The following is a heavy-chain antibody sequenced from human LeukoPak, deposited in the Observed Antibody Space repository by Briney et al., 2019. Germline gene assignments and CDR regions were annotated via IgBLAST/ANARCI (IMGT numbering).Heavy chain of an antibody. J-gene: IGHJ4*02. Sequence: GASVKVSCKASGYTFTSYYMHWVRQAPGQGLEWMGIINTSGGSTSYAQKFQGRVTMTRDMSTSTAYMELSSLRSEDTAVYYCARDQYGGPRAFDYWGQGTLVTVSS. D-gene: IGHD4/OR15-4a*01. CDR3: ARDQYGGPRAFDY. V-gene: IGHV1-46*01. CDR2: INTSGGST. CDR1: GYTFTSYY.